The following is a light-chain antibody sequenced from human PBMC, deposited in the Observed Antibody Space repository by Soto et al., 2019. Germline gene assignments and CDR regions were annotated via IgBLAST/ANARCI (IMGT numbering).Light chain of an antibody. Sequence: EIAMTQSPATLSVSPGERATLSCRASQSISTELAWYQQIPGQPLRLLIYSASTRATGVPARFTGSGFGSEFTLTISGLQSEDFAIYYCQQGHNWPLTFGQGTRLEI. CDR1: QSISTE. CDR3: QQGHNWPLT. J-gene: IGKJ2*01. CDR2: SAS. V-gene: IGKV3-15*01.